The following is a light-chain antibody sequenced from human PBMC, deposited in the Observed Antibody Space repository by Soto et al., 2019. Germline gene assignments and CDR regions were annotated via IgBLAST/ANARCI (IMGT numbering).Light chain of an antibody. Sequence: EIVMTQSPATLSVSPGERATLSCRANQSVSSNLAWYQQKPGQAPRLLIYGASTRATGIPARFSGSGSGTEFALTISSLHSEDFAVYYCQQYNNWPPGITFGQGTRLEIK. CDR2: GAS. CDR3: QQYNNWPPGIT. CDR1: QSVSSN. J-gene: IGKJ5*01. V-gene: IGKV3-15*01.